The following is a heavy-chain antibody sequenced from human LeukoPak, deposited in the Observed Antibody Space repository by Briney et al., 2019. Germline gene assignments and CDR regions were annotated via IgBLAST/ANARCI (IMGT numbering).Heavy chain of an antibody. D-gene: IGHD6-19*01. V-gene: IGHV3-48*01. CDR3: VNQISGWVS. CDR1: GFTFSSYS. J-gene: IGHJ4*02. CDR2: ISGFTNTM. Sequence: GGSLRLSCAASGFTFSSYSMNWVRQAPRKGLEWVSYISGFTNTMYYADSVRGRFTVSRDNSKNTVYLQMSSLRAEDTALYYCVNQISGWVSWGQGTLVTVSS.